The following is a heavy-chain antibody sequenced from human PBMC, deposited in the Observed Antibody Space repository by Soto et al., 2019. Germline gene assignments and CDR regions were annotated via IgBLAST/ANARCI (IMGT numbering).Heavy chain of an antibody. CDR1: GGSISSGGYY. CDR3: ARGGIPPSGYGIAYAMDV. D-gene: IGHD1-26*01. Sequence: PSETLSLTCTVSGGSISSGGYYWSWIRQHPGKGLEWIGNIYYGGSTYYTPALKSRVTLSVDTSKNQFSLNLNSGTAADTAVYYCARGGIPPSGYGIAYAMDVWGQGTTVTVSS. V-gene: IGHV4-39*01. CDR2: IYYGGST. J-gene: IGHJ6*02.